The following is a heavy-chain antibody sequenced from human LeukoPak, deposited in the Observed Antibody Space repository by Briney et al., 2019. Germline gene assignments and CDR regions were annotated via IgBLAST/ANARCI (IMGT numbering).Heavy chain of an antibody. J-gene: IGHJ4*02. Sequence: GGSLRLSCAASGFTFSSYWMAWVCQAPGQGLEWVANIQQDGNEMVYADSVRGRFTISRDNAENSLYLQMNSLRAEDTAVYYCSNGIYSTPYWGQGTLVTVSS. CDR3: SNGIYSTPY. CDR2: IQQDGNEM. CDR1: GFTFSSYW. V-gene: IGHV3-7*01. D-gene: IGHD6-13*01.